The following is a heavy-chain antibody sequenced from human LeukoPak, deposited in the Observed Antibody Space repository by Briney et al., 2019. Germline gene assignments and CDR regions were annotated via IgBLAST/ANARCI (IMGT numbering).Heavy chain of an antibody. CDR2: IYPGDSDT. V-gene: IGHV5-51*01. Sequence: GESLKISCKGSGYSFTSYCIGWVRQMPGKGLEWMGTIYPGDSDTRYSPSFQGQVTISVDKSISTAYLQWSSLKASDTAMYYCARSSAMVRGVLNWFDPWGQGTLVTVSS. CDR1: GYSFTSYC. D-gene: IGHD3-10*01. J-gene: IGHJ5*02. CDR3: ARSSAMVRGVLNWFDP.